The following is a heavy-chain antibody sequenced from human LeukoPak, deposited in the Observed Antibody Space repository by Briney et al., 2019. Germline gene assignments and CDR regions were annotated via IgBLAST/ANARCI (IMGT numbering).Heavy chain of an antibody. D-gene: IGHD1-26*01. Sequence: SETLSLTCTVSGGSISSYYWSWIRQPAGKGLEWIGRIYTSGSTNYNPSLKSRVTMSVDTSKNQFSLKLSSVTAADTAVYYCARGPRPYSFPPVEYMDVWGKGTTVTVSS. CDR1: GGSISSYY. CDR2: IYTSGST. V-gene: IGHV4-4*07. CDR3: ARGPRPYSFPPVEYMDV. J-gene: IGHJ6*03.